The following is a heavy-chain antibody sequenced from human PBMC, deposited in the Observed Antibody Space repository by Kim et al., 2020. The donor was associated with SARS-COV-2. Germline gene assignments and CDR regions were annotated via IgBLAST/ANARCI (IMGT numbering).Heavy chain of an antibody. Sequence: ASVKVSCKASGYTFTGYYMHWVRQAPGQGLEWMGWINPNSGGTNYAQKFQGRVTMTRDTSISTAYMELSRLRSDDTAVYYCASISGYGNNVNFDYWGQGTLVTVSS. CDR3: ASISGYGNNVNFDY. CDR2: INPNSGGT. V-gene: IGHV1-2*02. CDR1: GYTFTGYY. J-gene: IGHJ4*02. D-gene: IGHD3-22*01.